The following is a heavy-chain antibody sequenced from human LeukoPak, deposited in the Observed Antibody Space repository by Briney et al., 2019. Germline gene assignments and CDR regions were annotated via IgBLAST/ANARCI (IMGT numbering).Heavy chain of an antibody. D-gene: IGHD4-17*01. V-gene: IGHV3-53*01. CDR3: ARAVTKYWPFDS. CDR1: GFTVTSNY. J-gene: IGHJ4*02. CDR2: IYSGGSA. Sequence: GGSLRLSCAASGFTVTSNYISWVRQAPGKGLEWVSVIYSGGSASYADSVKGRFTISRDNFKNTLYLQMNSLGAEDTAVYYCARAVTKYWPFDSWGQGTLVTVSS.